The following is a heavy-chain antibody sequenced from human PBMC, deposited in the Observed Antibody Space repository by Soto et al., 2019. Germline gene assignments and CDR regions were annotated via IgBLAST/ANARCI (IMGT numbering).Heavy chain of an antibody. V-gene: IGHV4-34*01. CDR2: INHSGST. CDR3: ARRRGVFGVFGVVKPFDY. D-gene: IGHD3-3*01. J-gene: IGHJ4*02. CDR1: GGSFSGYY. Sequence: QVQLQQWGAGLLKPSETLSLTCAVYGGSFSGYYWSWIRQPPGKGLEWIGEINHSGSTNYNPSLKSRVTISVDTSKNQFSLKLSSVTAADTAVYYCARRRGVFGVFGVVKPFDYWGQGTLVTVSS.